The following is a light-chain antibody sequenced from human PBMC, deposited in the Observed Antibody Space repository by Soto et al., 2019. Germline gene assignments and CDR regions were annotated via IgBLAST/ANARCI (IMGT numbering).Light chain of an antibody. CDR1: SSDVGGYKY. J-gene: IGLJ1*01. Sequence: QSVLTQPASVSGSPGQSITISCTGTSSDVGGYKYVSWYQQHPGKAPKLMIYDASNRPSGVSDRFSGSKSGNTASLTISGLQAEDEADYYCSSYTGSSSSYVFGIGTKVTVL. CDR3: SSYTGSSSSYV. CDR2: DAS. V-gene: IGLV2-14*03.